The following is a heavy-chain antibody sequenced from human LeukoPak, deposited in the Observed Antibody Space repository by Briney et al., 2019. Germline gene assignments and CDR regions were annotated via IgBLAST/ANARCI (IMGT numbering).Heavy chain of an antibody. CDR2: ISYDGSNK. V-gene: IGHV3-30*04. CDR1: GFTFSSYA. CDR3: ARDYYDSSGFFDY. D-gene: IGHD3-22*01. J-gene: IGHJ4*02. Sequence: GGSLRLSCTASGFTFSSYAMHWVRQAPGKGLEWVAVISYDGSNKYYADSVKGRFTISRDNSKNTLYLQMNSLRAEDTAVYYCARDYYDSSGFFDYWGQGTLVTVSS.